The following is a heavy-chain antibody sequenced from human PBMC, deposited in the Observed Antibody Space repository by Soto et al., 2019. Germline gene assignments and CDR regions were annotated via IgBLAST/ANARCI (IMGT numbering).Heavy chain of an antibody. D-gene: IGHD2-15*01. J-gene: IGHJ4*02. CDR3: ARGQEVGAHFFDS. V-gene: IGHV3-13*04. CDR2: IGISGDT. CDR1: VFTFSKFD. Sequence: LRLSCEASVFTFSKFDMHWVRQPTGKGLEWVSTIGISGDTYYAVSVKGRFTISRDNAKNSLSLQMNSLRAGDTALYFCARGQEVGAHFFDSWGQGTQVTVSS.